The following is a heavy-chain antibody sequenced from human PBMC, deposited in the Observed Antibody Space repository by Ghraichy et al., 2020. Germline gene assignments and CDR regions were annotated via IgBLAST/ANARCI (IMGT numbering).Heavy chain of an antibody. CDR1: GGSINNYY. V-gene: IGHV4-59*01. CDR3: ARGLPTAYGSGTYYNPFDY. J-gene: IGHJ4*02. Sequence: SETLSLTCSVSGGSINNYYWNWIRQPPGKGLEWIGNIYYSGSTIYNPSLKSRVTISLDTSKNQFSLKLTSVTAADTAVYYCARGLPTAYGSGTYYNPFDYWGQGTLVTVSS. D-gene: IGHD3-10*01. CDR2: IYYSGST.